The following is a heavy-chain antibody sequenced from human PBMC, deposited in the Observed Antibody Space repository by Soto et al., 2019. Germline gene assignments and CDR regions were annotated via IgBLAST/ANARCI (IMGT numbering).Heavy chain of an antibody. D-gene: IGHD3-3*01. V-gene: IGHV4-59*08. CDR1: GGSISGHY. CDR3: ARGPSVDLIWNYYYMDV. CDR2: MYYSGST. Sequence: QVQLQESGPGLVKPSETLSLSCSVSGGSISGHYWSWVRQTPGKGLEWIGYMYYSGSTNYNPYLKRRVTISVDTSKHHFSLRLTSVTAADAAVYYCARGPSVDLIWNYYYMDVWGKGTSFTVSS. J-gene: IGHJ6*03.